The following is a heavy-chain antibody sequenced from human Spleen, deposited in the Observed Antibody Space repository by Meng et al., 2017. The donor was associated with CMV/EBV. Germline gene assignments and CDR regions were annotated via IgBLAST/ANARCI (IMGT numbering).Heavy chain of an antibody. CDR1: INSDNL. J-gene: IGHJ4*02. CDR2: IYRTGST. Sequence: INSDNLWNWVRQSPGQGLEWIGEIYRTGSTNYSPSLKSRVTLSLDTSKSQFSLTLNSMTAADTAVYYCARDSPHPLRGVTYRRYYFDSWGQGTLVTVSS. D-gene: IGHD3-10*01. V-gene: IGHV4-4*02. CDR3: ARDSPHPLRGVTYRRYYFDS.